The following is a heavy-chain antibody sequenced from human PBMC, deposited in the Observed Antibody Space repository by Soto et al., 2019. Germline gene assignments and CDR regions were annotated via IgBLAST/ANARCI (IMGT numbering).Heavy chain of an antibody. V-gene: IGHV4-61*01. CDR1: GGSVSSGSYY. J-gene: IGHJ4*02. Sequence: SETLSLTCTVSGGSVSSGSYYWSWIRQPPGKGLEWIGYIHYSGSTNYNPSLKSRVTISVDTSKNQFSLKLSSVTAADTAVYYCARVRVSGGSGFDYWGQGTLVTVSS. CDR2: IHYSGST. CDR3: ARVRVSGGSGFDY. D-gene: IGHD2-15*01.